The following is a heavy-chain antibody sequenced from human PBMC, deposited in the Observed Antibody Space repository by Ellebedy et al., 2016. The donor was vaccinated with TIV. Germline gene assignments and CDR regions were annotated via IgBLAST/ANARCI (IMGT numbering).Heavy chain of an antibody. V-gene: IGHV4-59*08. CDR3: ARLMGIGEIFGQGAFDI. Sequence: SETLSLTCTVSGGSISSYYWSWIRQPPGKGLEWIGYIYYSGSTNYNPSLKSRVTISVDTSKNQFSLKLSSVTAADTAVYYCARLMGIGEIFGQGAFDIWGQGTMVTVSS. CDR2: IYYSGST. D-gene: IGHD2-2*03. J-gene: IGHJ3*02. CDR1: GGSISSYY.